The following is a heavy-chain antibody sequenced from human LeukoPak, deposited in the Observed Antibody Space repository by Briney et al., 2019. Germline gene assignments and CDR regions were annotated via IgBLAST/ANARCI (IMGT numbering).Heavy chain of an antibody. CDR1: GFTFSSHS. J-gene: IGHJ4*02. Sequence: PGGSLRLSCAASGFTFSSHSMNWVRQAPGKGLEWVSYISSSSNTIYYADSVKGRFTISRDNAKNSLYLQMNSLRADDTAVYYCARSTRYNWNSDYWGQGTLVTVSS. CDR3: ARSTRYNWNSDY. D-gene: IGHD1-20*01. CDR2: ISSSSNTI. V-gene: IGHV3-48*01.